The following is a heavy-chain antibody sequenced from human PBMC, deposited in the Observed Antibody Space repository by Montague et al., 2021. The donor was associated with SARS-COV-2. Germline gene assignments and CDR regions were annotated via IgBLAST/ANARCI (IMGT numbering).Heavy chain of an antibody. CDR1: DGSISSPNW. CDR3: ARKGSGRSDLAY. J-gene: IGHJ4*02. Sequence: SETLSLTCAVSDGSISSPNWWNWVRQPPGKGLEWIGEIYYAGNTNYNPSLKSRVTIFIDKSKNHFSLRLTSVTAADTAIYYCARKGSGRSDLAYWGQGTLVTVSS. CDR2: IYYAGNT. D-gene: IGHD1-26*01. V-gene: IGHV4-4*02.